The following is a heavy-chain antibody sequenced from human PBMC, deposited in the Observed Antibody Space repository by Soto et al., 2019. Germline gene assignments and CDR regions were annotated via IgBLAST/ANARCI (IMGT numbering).Heavy chain of an antibody. J-gene: IGHJ5*02. D-gene: IGHD3-10*01. CDR2: IYYSGST. CDR1: GGSISSSSYY. V-gene: IGHV4-39*01. CDR3: ARLAGVHYYGSGSYYDYNWFDP. Sequence: PSETLSLTCTVSGGSISSSSYYWGWIRQPPGKGLEWIGSIYYSGSTYYNPSLKSRVTISVDTSKNQFSLKLSSVTAADTAVYYCARLAGVHYYGSGSYYDYNWFDPWGQGTLVTVSS.